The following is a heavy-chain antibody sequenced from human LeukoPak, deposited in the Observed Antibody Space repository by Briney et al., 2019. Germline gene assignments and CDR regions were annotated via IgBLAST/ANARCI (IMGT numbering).Heavy chain of an antibody. CDR2: ISDSGSST. CDR3: AKGRSGWSPFDY. V-gene: IGHV3-23*01. J-gene: IGHJ4*02. Sequence: GGSLRLSCAASGFTFSSYDMSWVRQAPGKGLEWVSDISDSGSSTYYADPVKGRFTSSRDNSKNTLYLQMNSLRAEDTAIYYCAKGRSGWSPFDYWGQGTLVTVSS. D-gene: IGHD6-19*01. CDR1: GFTFSSYD.